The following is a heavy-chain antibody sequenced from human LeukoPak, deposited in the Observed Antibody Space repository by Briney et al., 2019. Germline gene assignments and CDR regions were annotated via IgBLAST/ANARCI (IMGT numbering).Heavy chain of an antibody. Sequence: GGSLRLSCAASGFTFSSYSMNWVRQAPGKGLEWVSYISSSSSTIYYGDSVKGRFTISRDNSKNTLYLQMNSLGTEDTAMYYCARDYCSGGSCYYYPDFWGQGTLVTVSS. CDR3: ARDYCSGGSCYYYPDF. CDR1: GFTFSSYS. V-gene: IGHV3-48*01. D-gene: IGHD2-15*01. J-gene: IGHJ4*02. CDR2: ISSSSSTI.